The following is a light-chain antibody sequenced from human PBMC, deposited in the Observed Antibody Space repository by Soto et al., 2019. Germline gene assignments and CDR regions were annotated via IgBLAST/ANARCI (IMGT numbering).Light chain of an antibody. CDR2: AAS. J-gene: IGKJ1*01. Sequence: DIQITHPASPLPTSXAGGVTNAXXSSQSISSYLNWYQQKPGKAPKLLIYAASSLQSGVPSRFSGSGSGTDFTLTISSLQPEDFATYYCQQSYSTPLTFGQGTKV. CDR1: QSISSY. V-gene: IGKV1-39*01. CDR3: QQSYSTPLT.